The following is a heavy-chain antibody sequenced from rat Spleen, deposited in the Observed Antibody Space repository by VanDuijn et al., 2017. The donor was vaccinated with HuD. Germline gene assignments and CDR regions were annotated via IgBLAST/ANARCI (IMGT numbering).Heavy chain of an antibody. CDR3: ARPSYYSYYLYFDF. CDR2: TSTGGGNT. Sequence: EVQLVESGGGLVQPGRSLKLSCAASGFTFSNYGMAWVRQTPTKGLEWVASTSTGGGNTYYRDSVKGRFNISRDNAKSTQYLQMDSRRSEDTATYYCARPSYYSYYLYFDFWGPGTMVTVSS. V-gene: IGHV5S14*01. D-gene: IGHD1-1*01. J-gene: IGHJ1*01. CDR1: GFTFSNYG.